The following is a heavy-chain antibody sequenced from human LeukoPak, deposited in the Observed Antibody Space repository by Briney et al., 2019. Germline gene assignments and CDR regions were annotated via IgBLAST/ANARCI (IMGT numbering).Heavy chain of an antibody. CDR1: GYTFPSYF. D-gene: IGHD2-2*01. Sequence: ASVKVSCKASGYTFPSYFMHWVRQAPGQGLEWMGIINPTGGSTTYAQKFQGRVTMTRDTSTSTVYMELSSLRSDDTAVYYCARVPFRYCSSTSCTFDPWGQGTLVTVSS. CDR2: INPTGGST. CDR3: ARVPFRYCSSTSCTFDP. V-gene: IGHV1-46*01. J-gene: IGHJ5*02.